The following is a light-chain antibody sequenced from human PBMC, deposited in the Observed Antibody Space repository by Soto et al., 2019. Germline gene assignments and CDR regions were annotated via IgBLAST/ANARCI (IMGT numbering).Light chain of an antibody. CDR1: QSVSRN. J-gene: IGKJ4*01. V-gene: IGKV3-15*01. CDR2: GAS. Sequence: DIVMTQSPATLSVSPGERATLSCRASQSVSRNLAWYQQKPGQAPSLLIYGASTMATDVAARISGSGSGTEFTLTISSLQSEDFAVYYCQQYNKWPLTFGGGTKLEIK. CDR3: QQYNKWPLT.